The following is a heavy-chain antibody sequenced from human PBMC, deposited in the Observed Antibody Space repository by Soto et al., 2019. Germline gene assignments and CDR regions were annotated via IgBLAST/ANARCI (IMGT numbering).Heavy chain of an antibody. Sequence: QVQVVQSGAEVKKPGSSVKVSCKASGGTFSTSTFSWVRQAPGQGLEWMGRIIPILETADYVQKFQGRVTLTADKYTSTVYMELSSLRYEDTDVYYCARDSAIGSDYSGYDVIDSWGQGTLVIVSS. CDR3: ARDSAIGSDYSGYDVIDS. D-gene: IGHD5-12*01. CDR1: GGTFSTST. J-gene: IGHJ4*02. CDR2: IIPILETA. V-gene: IGHV1-69*08.